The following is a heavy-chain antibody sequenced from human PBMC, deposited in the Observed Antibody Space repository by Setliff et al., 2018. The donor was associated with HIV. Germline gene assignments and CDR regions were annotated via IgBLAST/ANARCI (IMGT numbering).Heavy chain of an antibody. CDR2: ISSSGSTI. D-gene: IGHD3-10*01. Sequence: LRLSCAASGFTFSSYEMNWVRQAPGKGLEWLSYISSSGSTIYYADSVKGRFSISRDSAENSLHLQMNSLGAEDTAVYYCTRHYGSGTYCLAYWGQGTLVTVSS. J-gene: IGHJ4*02. CDR1: GFTFSSYE. V-gene: IGHV3-48*03. CDR3: TRHYGSGTYCLAY.